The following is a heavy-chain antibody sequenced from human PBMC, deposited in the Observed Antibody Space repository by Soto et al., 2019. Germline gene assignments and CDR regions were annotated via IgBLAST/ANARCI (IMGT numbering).Heavy chain of an antibody. Sequence: QVQLVESGGGVVQPGRSLRLSCAASGFTFSSYGMHWVRQAPGKGLEWVAVIWDDGSNKYYADYVKGRFTISRDNSKNTLYLQMNSLRAEDTAVYYCARDTDYWGQGTLVTVSS. CDR3: ARDTDY. CDR1: GFTFSSYG. CDR2: IWDDGSNK. J-gene: IGHJ4*02. V-gene: IGHV3-33*01.